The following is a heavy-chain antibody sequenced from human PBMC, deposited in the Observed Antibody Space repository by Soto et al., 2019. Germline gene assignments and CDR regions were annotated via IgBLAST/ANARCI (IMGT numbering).Heavy chain of an antibody. CDR1: GFLFSSYA. Sequence: GGSLRLSCEASGFLFSSYAMNWVRQAPGKGLEWVSSISSHGDTTNYADSVKGRFTISRDNAKNTLYLQMNSLRAEDTAVYYCAKDLHIAATDYWGQGTLVTVSS. CDR2: ISSHGDTT. CDR3: AKDLHIAATDY. J-gene: IGHJ4*02. D-gene: IGHD6-13*01. V-gene: IGHV3-23*01.